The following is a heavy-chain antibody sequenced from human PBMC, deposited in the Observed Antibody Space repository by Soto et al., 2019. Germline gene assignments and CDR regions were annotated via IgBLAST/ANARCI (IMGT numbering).Heavy chain of an antibody. D-gene: IGHD3-10*01. CDR3: ARTHYGSGSLYFDY. CDR1: GFSLSNARMG. Sequence: QVTLKESGPVLVKPTETLTLTCTVSGFSLSNARMGVSWIRQPPGKALEWLAHIFSNDEKSYSTSLKSRLTHSKDTSKSQVVLTMTNMDPVDTATYYCARTHYGSGSLYFDYWGQGTLVTVSS. J-gene: IGHJ4*02. V-gene: IGHV2-26*01. CDR2: IFSNDEK.